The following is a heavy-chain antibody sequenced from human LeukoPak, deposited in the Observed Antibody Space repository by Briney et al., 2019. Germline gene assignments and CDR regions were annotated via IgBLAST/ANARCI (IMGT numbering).Heavy chain of an antibody. J-gene: IGHJ5*02. CDR1: GFTVSSNY. CDR2: IYSGGST. V-gene: IGHV3-53*04. D-gene: IGHD3-10*02. CDR3: ARDLFDLRGNNWFDP. Sequence: GGSLRLSCAASGFTVSSNYMSWVRQAPGKGLEWVSVIYSGGSTYYADSVKGRFTISRHNSKNTLYLQMNSLRAEDTAVYYCARDLFDLRGNNWFDPWGQGTLVTVSS.